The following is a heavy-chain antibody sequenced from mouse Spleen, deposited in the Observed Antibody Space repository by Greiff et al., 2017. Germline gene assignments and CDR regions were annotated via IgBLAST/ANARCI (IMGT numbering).Heavy chain of an antibody. J-gene: IGHJ3*01. Sequence: VLLVESGAELARPGASVKLSCKASGYTFTSYGISWVKQRTGQGLEWIGEIYPRSGNTYYNEKFKGKATLTADKSSSTAYMELRSLTSEDSAVYYCTYYGSSYKFAYWGQGTMVTVSA. CDR2: IYPRSGNT. V-gene: IGHV1-81*01. CDR1: GYTFTSYG. D-gene: IGHD1-1*01. CDR3: TYYGSSYKFAY.